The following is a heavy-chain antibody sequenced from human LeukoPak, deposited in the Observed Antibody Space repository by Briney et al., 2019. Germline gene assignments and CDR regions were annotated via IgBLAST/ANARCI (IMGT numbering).Heavy chain of an antibody. CDR2: ISYDGSNK. J-gene: IGHJ4*02. D-gene: IGHD2-15*01. Sequence: GGSLRLSCAASGFTFSSYAMHGVRQAPGKGLEWVAVISYDGSNKYYADSVKGRFTISRDNSKNTLYLQMNSLRAEDTAVYYCARRTPLYCSGGSCYTNWGQGTLVTVSS. V-gene: IGHV3-30*14. CDR3: ARRTPLYCSGGSCYTN. CDR1: GFTFSSYA.